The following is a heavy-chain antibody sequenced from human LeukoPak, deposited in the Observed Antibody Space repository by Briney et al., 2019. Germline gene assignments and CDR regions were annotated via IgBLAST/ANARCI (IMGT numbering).Heavy chain of an antibody. V-gene: IGHV3-23*01. CDR2: ISGSGGST. J-gene: IGHJ1*01. CDR3: AKDPSSGWYPVRAEYFQR. CDR1: GFTFSSYA. D-gene: IGHD6-19*01. Sequence: GGSLRLSCAASGFTFSSYAMSWVRQAPGKGLEWVSVISGSGGSTYYADSVKGRFTISRDNSKNTLYLQMNSLRAEDTAVYYCAKDPSSGWYPVRAEYFQRWGQGTLVTVSS.